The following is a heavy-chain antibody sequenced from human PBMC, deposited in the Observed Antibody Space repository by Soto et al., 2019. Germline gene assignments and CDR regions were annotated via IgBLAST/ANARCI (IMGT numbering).Heavy chain of an antibody. V-gene: IGHV3-23*01. CDR1: GFTFSSYA. Sequence: GGSLRLSCAASGFTFSSYAMSWVRQAPGKGLEWVSAISGSGGSTYYADSVKGRFTISRDNSKNTLYLQMNSLRAEDTAVYYCAKGPSSGSSWYIEGWFDPWGQGTLVTVSS. D-gene: IGHD6-13*01. CDR2: ISGSGGST. J-gene: IGHJ5*02. CDR3: AKGPSSGSSWYIEGWFDP.